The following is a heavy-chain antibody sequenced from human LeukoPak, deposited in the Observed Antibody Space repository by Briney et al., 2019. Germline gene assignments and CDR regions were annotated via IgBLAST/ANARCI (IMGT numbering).Heavy chain of an antibody. V-gene: IGHV3-11*04. CDR3: AREFRGVTRYFDY. CDR2: ISSSGSTK. J-gene: IGHJ4*02. D-gene: IGHD3-10*01. CDR1: GITFSDFY. Sequence: RGSLRLSCAASGITFSDFYMTWVRQAAEKGLGWVSYISSSGSTKYYADSVKGRFTISRDNAKNSPYLQMNSLRAEDTAVYYCAREFRGVTRYFDYWGQGTLVTVSS.